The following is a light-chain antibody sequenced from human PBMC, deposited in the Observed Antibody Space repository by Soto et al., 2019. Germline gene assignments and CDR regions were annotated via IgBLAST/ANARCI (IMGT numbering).Light chain of an antibody. CDR3: HQSHTTPWT. V-gene: IGKV1-39*01. CDR1: QSITRF. J-gene: IGKJ1*01. CDR2: VAS. Sequence: DIQMIQFPSSLSASVGDRVTITCRASQSITRFLNWYQQKPGTAPELLISVASSLQSGVPSRFSGSGFGTEFTLTISSLQPEDFATYYCHQSHTTPWTFGHGTKVEIK.